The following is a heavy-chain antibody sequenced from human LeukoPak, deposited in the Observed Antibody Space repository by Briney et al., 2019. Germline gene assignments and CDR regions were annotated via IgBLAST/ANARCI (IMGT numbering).Heavy chain of an antibody. D-gene: IGHD6-13*01. CDR2: IYYSGST. CDR3: AREVLGYSSSWYVRNDAFDI. CDR1: GSISSGSYY. J-gene: IGHJ3*02. V-gene: IGHV4-30-4*08. Sequence: PSETLSLTCSVSGSISSGSYYWSWIRQPPGKGLEWIGYIYYSGSTYYNPSLKSRVTISVDTSKNQFSLKLSSVTAADTAVYYCAREVLGYSSSWYVRNDAFDIWGQGTMVTVS.